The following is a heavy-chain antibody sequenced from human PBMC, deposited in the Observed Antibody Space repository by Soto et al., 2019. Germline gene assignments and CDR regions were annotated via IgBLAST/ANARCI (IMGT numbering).Heavy chain of an antibody. CDR3: AGLGGQVYNS. Sequence: EVQLLGSGGGLVQPGGSLRLSCVGSGFTFSTYWMNWVRQAPGMGLEWVANINPEGTVGTYVDSVKGRFTTSRDNARNSLFLQMNSLRVDDTAVYFCAGLGGQVYNSWGQGIVVTVS. CDR1: GFTFSTYW. CDR2: INPEGTVG. J-gene: IGHJ4*02. D-gene: IGHD3-16*01. V-gene: IGHV3-7*03.